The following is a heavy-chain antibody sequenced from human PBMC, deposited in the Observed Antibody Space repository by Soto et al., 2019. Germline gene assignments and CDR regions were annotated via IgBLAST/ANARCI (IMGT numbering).Heavy chain of an antibody. Sequence: QVQLVESGGGVVQPGRSLRLSCAASGFTFSSYGMHWVRQAPGKGLEWVAVISYDGSNKYYADSVKGRFTISRDNSKNTLYLQMNSLRAEDTAVYYCAKEVFKGSSWYGWRAYGMDVWGQGTTVTVSS. CDR1: GFTFSSYG. CDR3: AKEVFKGSSWYGWRAYGMDV. CDR2: ISYDGSNK. V-gene: IGHV3-30*18. J-gene: IGHJ6*02. D-gene: IGHD6-13*01.